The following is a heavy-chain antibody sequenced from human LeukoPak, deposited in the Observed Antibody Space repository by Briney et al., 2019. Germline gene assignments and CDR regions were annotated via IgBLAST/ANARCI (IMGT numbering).Heavy chain of an antibody. CDR2: IRSNADNYAT. D-gene: IGHD3-10*01. CDR3: TRHKSGGITMIRGVRDYSYMDV. CDR1: GFTFSGSA. V-gene: IGHV3-73*01. Sequence: GGSLRLSCAAPGFTFSGSAMHWVRQASGKGLEWVGRIRSNADNYATVYAASVKGRFTISRDESKNTAYLQMNSLKTEDTAVYYCTRHKSGGITMIRGVRDYSYMDVWGKGTTVTVSS. J-gene: IGHJ6*03.